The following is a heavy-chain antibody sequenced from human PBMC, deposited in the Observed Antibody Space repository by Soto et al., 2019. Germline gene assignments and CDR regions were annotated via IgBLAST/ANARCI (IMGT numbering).Heavy chain of an antibody. CDR3: ARIRPPTNYYGMDV. J-gene: IGHJ6*02. D-gene: IGHD3-10*01. CDR2: IYSGGST. V-gene: IGHV3-53*01. Sequence: EVQLVESGGGLIQPGGSLRLSCAASGFTVSSKYMSWVRQAPGKGLEWVSIIYSGGSTFYADSVKGRFTISRDNSKSTLYLQMNSLRAEDTAVYYCARIRPPTNYYGMDVWGQGTTVTVSS. CDR1: GFTVSSKY.